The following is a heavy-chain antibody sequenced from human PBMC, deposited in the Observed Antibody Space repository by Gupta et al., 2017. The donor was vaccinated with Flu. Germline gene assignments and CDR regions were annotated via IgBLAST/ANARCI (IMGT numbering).Heavy chain of an antibody. CDR3: ARPTVTSWFDP. V-gene: IGHV3-21*01. J-gene: IGHJ5*02. CDR1: GFTFSSYS. Sequence: EVQLVESGGGLVKPGGSLSLSCAASGFTFSSYSMNWVRQAPGKGLEWVSSISSSSSYIYYADSVKGRFTISRDNAKNSLYLQMNSLRAEDTAVYYCARPTVTSWFDPWGQGTLVTVSS. CDR2: ISSSSSYI. D-gene: IGHD4-17*01.